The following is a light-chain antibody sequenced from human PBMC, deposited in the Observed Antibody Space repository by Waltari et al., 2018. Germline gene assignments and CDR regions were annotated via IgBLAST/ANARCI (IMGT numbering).Light chain of an antibody. V-gene: IGLV6-57*03. CDR1: SGRIASNK. CDR2: DDN. J-gene: IGLJ2*01. CDR3: QSDDSSNKKI. Sequence: NFMLTQPHSVSESPGKTVTISCTRSSGRIASNKLKWHQQRPGSAPTTVIYDDNQRPSGLPDRFSGSIDSSSNSASLTISGLKAEDEADYYCQSDDSSNKKIFGGGTKLTVL.